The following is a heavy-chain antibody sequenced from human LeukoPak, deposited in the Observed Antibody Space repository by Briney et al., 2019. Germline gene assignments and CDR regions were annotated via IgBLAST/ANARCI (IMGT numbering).Heavy chain of an antibody. CDR3: ARGVGGDRDY. CDR1: GFNFSDYY. D-gene: IGHD2-21*02. J-gene: IGHJ4*02. V-gene: IGHV3-74*01. CDR2: INPDGSTT. Sequence: GSLRLSCAASGFNFSDYYMSWIRQAPGKGLAWVSRINPDGSTTSHADSVKGRFTISRDNAKNTVYLQMNSLRAEDTAVYYCARGVGGDRDYWGQGTLVTVSS.